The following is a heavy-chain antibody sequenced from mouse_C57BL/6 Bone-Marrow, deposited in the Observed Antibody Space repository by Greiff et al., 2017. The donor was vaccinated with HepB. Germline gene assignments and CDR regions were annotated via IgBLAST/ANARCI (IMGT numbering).Heavy chain of an antibody. Sequence: VKLMESGAELVRPGTSVKMSCKASGYTFTNYWIGWAKQRPGHGLEWIGDIYPGGGYTNYNEKFKGKATLTADKSSSTAYMQFSSLTSEDSAIYYCAREEDYSNNGRYWYFDVWGTGTTVTVSS. CDR3: AREEDYSNNGRYWYFDV. CDR2: IYPGGGYT. CDR1: GYTFTNYW. V-gene: IGHV1-63*01. D-gene: IGHD2-5*01. J-gene: IGHJ1*03.